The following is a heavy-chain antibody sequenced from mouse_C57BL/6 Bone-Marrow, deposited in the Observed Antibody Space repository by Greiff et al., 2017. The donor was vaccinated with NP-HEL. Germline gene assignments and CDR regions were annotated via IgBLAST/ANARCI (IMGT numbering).Heavy chain of an antibody. CDR2: IDPSDSYT. Sequence: VQLQQSGAELVMPGASVTLSCKASGYTFTSYWMHWVKQRPGQGLEWIGEIDPSDSYTNSNQKFKGKSALTVDKSSSTAYMQLSSLTSEDSAVYYCARYGSSWFAYWGQGTLVTVSA. D-gene: IGHD1-1*01. CDR1: GYTFTSYW. CDR3: ARYGSSWFAY. J-gene: IGHJ3*01. V-gene: IGHV1-69*01.